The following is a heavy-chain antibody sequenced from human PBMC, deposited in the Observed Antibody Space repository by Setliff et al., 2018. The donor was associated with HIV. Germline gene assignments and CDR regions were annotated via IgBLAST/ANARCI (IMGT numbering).Heavy chain of an antibody. CDR1: GYIFTSYY. Sequence: ASVXVSCKASGYIFTSYYMHWVRQAPGQGLEWLGVINPSGGSTDYAQTFKDRVTMTKDTSTATVNMELRSLTSDDTAVYYCARGGIAAADKRDINFWGQGTMVTVSS. D-gene: IGHD6-13*01. J-gene: IGHJ3*01. V-gene: IGHV1-46*01. CDR3: ARGGIAAADKRDINF. CDR2: INPSGGST.